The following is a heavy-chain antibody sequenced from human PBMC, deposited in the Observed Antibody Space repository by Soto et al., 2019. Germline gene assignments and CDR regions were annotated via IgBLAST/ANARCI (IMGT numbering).Heavy chain of an antibody. V-gene: IGHV1-18*04. D-gene: IGHD6-6*01. Sequence: GASVKVSCKASGYTFTSYGITWVRQAPGQGLEWMGWISAYNGDTNYAQKVQGRVTMTTDTSTSTVYVELKSLKSDDTAVYFCARDQEYSTSGLYWFDLWGQGTLVTVSS. J-gene: IGHJ5*02. CDR3: ARDQEYSTSGLYWFDL. CDR1: GYTFTSYG. CDR2: ISAYNGDT.